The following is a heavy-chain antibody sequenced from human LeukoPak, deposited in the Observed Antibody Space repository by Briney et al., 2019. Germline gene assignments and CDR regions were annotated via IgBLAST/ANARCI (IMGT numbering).Heavy chain of an antibody. Sequence: SETLSLTCTVSGGSISSGDYYWSWIRQPPGKGLEWIGYIYYSGSTYYNPSPKSRVTLSVDTSKNQFSLKLSSVTAADTAVYYCARVETGSGYENNWFDPWGQGTLVTVSS. CDR3: ARVETGSGYENNWFDP. CDR1: GGSISSGDYY. V-gene: IGHV4-30-4*08. D-gene: IGHD5-12*01. CDR2: IYYSGST. J-gene: IGHJ5*02.